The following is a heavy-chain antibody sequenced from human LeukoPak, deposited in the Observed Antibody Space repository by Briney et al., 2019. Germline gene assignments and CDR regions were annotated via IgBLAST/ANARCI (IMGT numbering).Heavy chain of an antibody. CDR2: ISSSSSYI. CDR1: GFTFSSYS. D-gene: IGHD2-15*01. Sequence: GGSLRLSCAASGFTFSSYSMNWVRQAPGKGLEWVSSISSSSSYIYYADSVKGRFTISRDNAKNSLYLQMNSLRAEDTAVYYCARGPPGYCSGGSCYSYGYYYGMDVWGQGTTVTVSS. J-gene: IGHJ6*02. CDR3: ARGPPGYCSGGSCYSYGYYYGMDV. V-gene: IGHV3-21*01.